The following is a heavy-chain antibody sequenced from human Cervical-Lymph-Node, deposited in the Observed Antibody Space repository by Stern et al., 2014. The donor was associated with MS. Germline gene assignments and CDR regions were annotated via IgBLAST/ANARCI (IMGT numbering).Heavy chain of an antibody. CDR3: ARGGAAGSYYFDY. CDR1: GGTFSSYA. D-gene: IGHD6-13*01. V-gene: IGHV1-69*01. CDR2: IIPSFGTA. Sequence: VQLVESGAEVKKPGSSVKVSCKASGGTFSSYAISWVRQAPGQGLEWVGGIIPSFGTAHYAQKFQGRVTITADESTSTAYMELSSLRSEDAAVYYCARGGAAGSYYFDYWGQGTLVTVSS. J-gene: IGHJ4*02.